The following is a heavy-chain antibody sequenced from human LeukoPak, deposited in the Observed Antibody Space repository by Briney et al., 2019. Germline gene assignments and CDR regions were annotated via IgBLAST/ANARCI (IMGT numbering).Heavy chain of an antibody. J-gene: IGHJ4*02. Sequence: GGSLRLSCAASGFTFGSYAMTWVRQAPGKGLEWVSHNSGSGGSTYHADSVKGRFAISRDNSKNTVYLQMNSLRAEDTAVYYCAKTTAGHSSGRDRGWPVDYWVQGALVTVSS. CDR3: AKTTAGHSSGRDRGWPVDY. V-gene: IGHV3-23*01. CDR2: NSGSGGST. D-gene: IGHD6-19*01. CDR1: GFTFGSYA.